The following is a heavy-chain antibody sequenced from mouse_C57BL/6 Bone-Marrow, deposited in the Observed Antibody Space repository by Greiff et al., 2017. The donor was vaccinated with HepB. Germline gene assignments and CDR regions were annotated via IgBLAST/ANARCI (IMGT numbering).Heavy chain of an antibody. J-gene: IGHJ2*01. V-gene: IGHV1-82*01. CDR3: ARRGGGD. CDR1: GYAFSSSW. Sequence: QVQLQQSGPELVKPGASVKISCKASGYAFSSSWMNWVKQRPGKGLEWIGRIYPGAGDTNYNGKFKGKATLTADKSSSTAYMQLSSLTSEDSAVYFWARRGGGDWGQGTTLTVSS. CDR2: IYPGAGDT.